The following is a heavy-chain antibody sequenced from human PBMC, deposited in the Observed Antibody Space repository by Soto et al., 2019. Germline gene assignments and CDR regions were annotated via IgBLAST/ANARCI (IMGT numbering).Heavy chain of an antibody. J-gene: IGHJ6*02. CDR2: IYYSGST. Sequence: SETLSLTCTVSGGSISSGDYYWSWIRQPPGKGLEWIGYIYYSGSTYYNPSLKSRVTISVDTSKNQFSLKLSSVTAADTAVYYCARCLGYCSSTSCYGGMDVWGQGTTVTVSS. CDR3: ARCLGYCSSTSCYGGMDV. D-gene: IGHD2-2*01. CDR1: GGSISSGDYY. V-gene: IGHV4-30-4*01.